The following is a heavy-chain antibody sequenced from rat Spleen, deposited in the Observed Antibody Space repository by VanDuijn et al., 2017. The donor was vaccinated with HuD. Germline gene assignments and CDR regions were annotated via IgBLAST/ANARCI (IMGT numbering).Heavy chain of an antibody. J-gene: IGHJ2*01. V-gene: IGHV5-7*01. CDR3: ARQWDY. Sequence: EVQLVESGGGLVQPGRSLKLSCAASGFAFSDYNMAWVRQAPKKGLEWVATISYDGGSTYYRDSMKGRFSISRNNTKSTLYLQMDSLRSEDTATYYCARQWDYWGQGVMVTVSS. CDR2: ISYDGGST. CDR1: GFAFSDYN.